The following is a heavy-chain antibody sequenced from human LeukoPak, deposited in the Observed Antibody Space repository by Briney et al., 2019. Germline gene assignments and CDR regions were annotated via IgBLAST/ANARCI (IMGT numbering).Heavy chain of an antibody. CDR2: INPNSGDT. J-gene: IGHJ6*03. Sequence: VASVKVSCKTSEYTFTSYDVNWVRQATGQGLEWMGWINPNSGDTGYAQKFQGRVTITRNTSISTAYVEVSSLRSEDTAVYYCARERGAHMDVWGKGTTVTVSS. V-gene: IGHV1-8*03. CDR3: ARERGAHMDV. D-gene: IGHD4/OR15-4a*01. CDR1: EYTFTSYD.